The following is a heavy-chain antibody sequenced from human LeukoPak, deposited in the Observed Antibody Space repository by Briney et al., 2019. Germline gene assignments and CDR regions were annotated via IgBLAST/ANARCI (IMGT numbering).Heavy chain of an antibody. CDR2: INPNTGGT. V-gene: IGHV1-2*02. J-gene: IGHJ5*02. D-gene: IGHD3-10*01. Sequence: ASVKVSCKASGYIFSGYHIHWVRQAPGRGLEWMGWINPNTGGTNFAPKFHGRVSMTRDTSLSTAYMELSSLRSDDTAVYYCARGDKKENLSGPSGYFDPWGQGSLVTVSS. CDR1: GYIFSGYH. CDR3: ARGDKKENLSGPSGYFDP.